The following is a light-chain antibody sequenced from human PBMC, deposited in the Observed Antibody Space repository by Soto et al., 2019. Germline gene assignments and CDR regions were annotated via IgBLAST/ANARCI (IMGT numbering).Light chain of an antibody. CDR3: QKYNSAPRT. CDR2: AAS. CDR1: QGISNY. Sequence: DIQMTQSPSSLSASVGDRVTITCRASQGISNYLAWYQQKPGKVPKLLIYAASTLHSGVPSRFSGSGSGTDFTITISTLQPEDVATYYCQKYNSAPRTFGQGNKVEIK. V-gene: IGKV1-27*01. J-gene: IGKJ1*01.